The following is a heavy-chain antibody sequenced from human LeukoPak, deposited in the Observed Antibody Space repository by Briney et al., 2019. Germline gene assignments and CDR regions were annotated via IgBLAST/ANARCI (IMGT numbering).Heavy chain of an antibody. D-gene: IGHD5-12*01. CDR1: GYTFTSYD. Sequence: GASVKVSCKASGYTFTSYDINWVRQATGQGLEWMGWMNPNSGNTGYAQKFRGRVTMTRDTSISTAYMELSSLRSEDTAVYYCEKAGIVATMNADWFDPWGQGTLVTVSS. J-gene: IGHJ5*02. CDR2: MNPNSGNT. V-gene: IGHV1-8*01. CDR3: EKAGIVATMNADWFDP.